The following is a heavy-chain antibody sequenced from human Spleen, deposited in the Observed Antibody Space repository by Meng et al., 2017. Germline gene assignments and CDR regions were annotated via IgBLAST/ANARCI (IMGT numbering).Heavy chain of an antibody. Sequence: QMHLQESGPRLVKHHQTLSLTCNVSGGSMINSDFYWSWIRQHPERGLEWIGYIYHSGTTSYHPSLKSRITISLDTSQNKFSLEVASVTAADTAVYYCARQLRYFDWFDLWGQGTLVTVSS. V-gene: IGHV4-31*02. CDR3: ARQLRYFDWFDL. J-gene: IGHJ5*02. CDR2: IYHSGTT. CDR1: GGSMINSDFY. D-gene: IGHD3-9*01.